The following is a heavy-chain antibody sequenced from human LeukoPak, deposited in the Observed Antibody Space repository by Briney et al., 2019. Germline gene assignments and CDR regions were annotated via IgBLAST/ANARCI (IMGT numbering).Heavy chain of an antibody. J-gene: IGHJ4*02. CDR3: AAETGDRLRVDY. D-gene: IGHD7-27*01. CDR1: GFTFTSSA. CDR2: IVVGSGNT. V-gene: IGHV1-58*02. Sequence: ASVKVSCKASGFTFTSSAMQWVRQASGQRLEWIGWIVVGSGNTNNAQKFQERVTITRDMSTSTAYMELSSLRSEDTAVYYCAAETGDRLRVDYWGQGTLVTVSS.